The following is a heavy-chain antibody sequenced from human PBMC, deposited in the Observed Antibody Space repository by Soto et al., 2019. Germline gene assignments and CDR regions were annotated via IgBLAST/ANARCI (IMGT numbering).Heavy chain of an antibody. D-gene: IGHD3-10*01. V-gene: IGHV2-5*02. CDR2: IYWDDDK. J-gene: IGHJ4*02. CDR1: EFSLSTSGVA. CDR3: ARGVPFDY. Sequence: QITLKESGPTLLKPTETLTLTCTFSEFSLSTSGVAVGWIRQPPGKALEWLALIYWDDDKRYSPSLKTRLTITKDTSKTQVVLTMTNMDPADTAPYYCARGVPFDYWGQGTLVTVSS.